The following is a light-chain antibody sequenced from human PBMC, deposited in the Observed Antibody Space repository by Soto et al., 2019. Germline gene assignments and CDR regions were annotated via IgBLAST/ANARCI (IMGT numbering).Light chain of an antibody. CDR3: QQIHSTSSYT. Sequence: DIQLTQSPSFLSASVGDRVTITCRASQGISSYLAWYQQKPGKAPKLLIYAASTLQSGVPSRFSGSGSGTEFTLTISSLQPEDFATYYCQQIHSTSSYTFGQGTRVDIK. CDR1: QGISSY. CDR2: AAS. V-gene: IGKV1-9*01. J-gene: IGKJ2*01.